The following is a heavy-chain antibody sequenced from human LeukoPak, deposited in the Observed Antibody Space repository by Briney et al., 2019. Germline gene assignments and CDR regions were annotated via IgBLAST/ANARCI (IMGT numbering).Heavy chain of an antibody. CDR1: GFTFSSYW. V-gene: IGHV3-74*01. D-gene: IGHD3-16*01. CDR3: ARDGDYYYYMDV. J-gene: IGHJ6*03. CDR2: INTDGSST. Sequence: GGSLRLSCAASGFTFSSYWMHWVRQAPGKGLVWVSRINTDGSSTSFADSVKGRFTISRDNAKNTLYLQMNSLRAEDTAVYYCARDGDYYYYMDVWGKGTTVTVSS.